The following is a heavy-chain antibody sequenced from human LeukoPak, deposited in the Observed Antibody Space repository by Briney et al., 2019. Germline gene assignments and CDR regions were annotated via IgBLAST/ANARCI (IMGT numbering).Heavy chain of an antibody. V-gene: IGHV3-23*01. CDR3: AKTLSSGWYPDY. CDR2: ISGSGGST. Sequence: PGGSLRLSCAASGFTFSSYAMGWVRQAPGKGLEWVSAISGSGGSTYYADSVKGRFTISRDNSKNTLYLQMNSLRAEDTAVYYCAKTLSSGWYPDYWGQGTLVTVSS. J-gene: IGHJ4*02. CDR1: GFTFSSYA. D-gene: IGHD6-19*01.